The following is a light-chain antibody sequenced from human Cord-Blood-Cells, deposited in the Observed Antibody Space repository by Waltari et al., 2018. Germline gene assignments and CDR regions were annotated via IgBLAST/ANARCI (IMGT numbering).Light chain of an antibody. Sequence: QSVLTQPPSVSGAPGQRVTIPCTGSSSNIGAGYDVHWYQQLPGTAPKLLIYGNSNRPSGVPDRFSGSKSGTSASLAITGLQAEDEADYYCQSYYVFGTGTKVTVL. CDR2: GNS. J-gene: IGLJ1*01. V-gene: IGLV1-40*01. CDR3: QSYYV. CDR1: SSNIGAGYD.